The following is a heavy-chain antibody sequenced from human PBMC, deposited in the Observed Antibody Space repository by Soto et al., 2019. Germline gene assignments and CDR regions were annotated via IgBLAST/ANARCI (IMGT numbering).Heavy chain of an antibody. V-gene: IGHV3-30*18. CDR1: GFTFSSYG. D-gene: IGHD6-6*01. J-gene: IGHJ6*02. Sequence: PGGSLRLSCAASGFTFSSYGMHWVRQAPGKGLEWVAVISYDGSNKYYADSVKGRFTISRDNSKNTLYLQMHSLRAEDTAVYYCAKEAGIAARHPFGGYYYYGMDVWGQGTTVTVSS. CDR2: ISYDGSNK. CDR3: AKEAGIAARHPFGGYYYYGMDV.